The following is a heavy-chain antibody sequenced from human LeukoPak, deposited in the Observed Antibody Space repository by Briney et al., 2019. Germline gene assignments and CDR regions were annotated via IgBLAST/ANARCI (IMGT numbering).Heavy chain of an antibody. CDR1: GFTFSSYA. CDR3: ARDYGDYFGTLYYYYGMDV. Sequence: GGSLRLSCAASGFTFSSYAMHWVRQAPGKGLEWVAVISYDGSNKYYADSVKGRFTISRDNSKNTLCLQMNSLRAEDTAVYYCARDYGDYFGTLYYYYGMDVWGQGTTVTVSS. J-gene: IGHJ6*02. CDR2: ISYDGSNK. V-gene: IGHV3-30*04. D-gene: IGHD4-17*01.